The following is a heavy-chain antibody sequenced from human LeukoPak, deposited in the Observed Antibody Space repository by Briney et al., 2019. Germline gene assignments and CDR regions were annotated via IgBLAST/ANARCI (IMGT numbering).Heavy chain of an antibody. Sequence: PSETLSLTCTVSGASVSGSAYYWGWIRQPPGKGLEWIGYIYYSGSTNYNPSLKSRVTISVDTSKNQFSRKLSSVTAADTAVYYCAKCRRMVDAFDIWGQGTMVTVSS. CDR1: GASVSGSAYY. J-gene: IGHJ3*02. D-gene: IGHD3-10*01. CDR3: AKCRRMVDAFDI. CDR2: IYYSGST. V-gene: IGHV4-61*08.